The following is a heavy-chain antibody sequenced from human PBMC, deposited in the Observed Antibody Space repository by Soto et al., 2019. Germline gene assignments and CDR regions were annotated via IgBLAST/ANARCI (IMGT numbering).Heavy chain of an antibody. D-gene: IGHD5-18*01. V-gene: IGHV1-3*05. J-gene: IGHJ5*02. CDR3: ARDPGYSFGYT. Sequence: QVQLVQSGAEEKKPGASVKVSCKASGYTFTSYAMLWVRQAPGQRLEWMGWINAGNGNTKYSQKFQGRVTITRDTSASTAYMELSSLRSEDTAVYYCARDPGYSFGYTWGQGTLVTVSS. CDR1: GYTFTSYA. CDR2: INAGNGNT.